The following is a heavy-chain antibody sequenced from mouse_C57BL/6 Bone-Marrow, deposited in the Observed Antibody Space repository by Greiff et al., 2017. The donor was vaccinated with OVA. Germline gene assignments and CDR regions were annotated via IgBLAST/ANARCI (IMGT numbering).Heavy chain of an antibody. CDR1: GFTFSSSA. D-gene: IGHD2-14*01. CDR3: TRPYCRYWYFDV. CDR2: ISRAGGYT. J-gene: IGHJ1*03. V-gene: IGHV5S21*01. Sequence: EVQLEQSGEGLVKPGGSLKFSCAASGFTFSSSAMPWVRQTPEKSLEWVAYISRAGGYTKYAPNFKGRSTLTRDTSRNTLYLQMSSLKSEDTAMYYCTRPYCRYWYFDVWGTGTTVTVSS.